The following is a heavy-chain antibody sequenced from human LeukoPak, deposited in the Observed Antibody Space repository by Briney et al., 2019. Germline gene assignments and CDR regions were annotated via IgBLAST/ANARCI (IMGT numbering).Heavy chain of an antibody. J-gene: IGHJ4*02. D-gene: IGHD3-9*01. V-gene: IGHV4-59*01. CDR2: IYYSGST. Sequence: SETLSLTCTVSGGSISSYYWSWIRQPPGKGLEWIGYIYYSGSTNYNPSLKSRVTISVDTSKNQFSLKLSSVTAADTAVCYCARMNYDILTGYYFLDYWGQGTLVTVSS. CDR1: GGSISSYY. CDR3: ARMNYDILTGYYFLDY.